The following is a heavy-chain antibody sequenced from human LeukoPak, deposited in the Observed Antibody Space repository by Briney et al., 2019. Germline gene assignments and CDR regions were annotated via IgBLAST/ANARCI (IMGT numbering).Heavy chain of an antibody. V-gene: IGHV3-23*01. J-gene: IGHJ3*02. CDR2: ISGPGGTT. CDR3: AKERGLVAGYAFDI. CDR1: GFTFNNYA. Sequence: PGESLRLSCAASGFTFNNYAMNWVRQAPRKGLEWVSAISGPGGTTYHADSVKGRFSISRDNSKNTLFLQMDSLRAEDTAIYYCAKERGLVAGYAFDIWGQGTMVTVSS. D-gene: IGHD6-19*01.